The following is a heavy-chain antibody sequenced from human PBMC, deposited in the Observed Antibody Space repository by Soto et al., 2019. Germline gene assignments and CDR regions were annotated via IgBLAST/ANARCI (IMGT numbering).Heavy chain of an antibody. Sequence: ALRLSCVMSRVTFSNYALNWVRRAPGKGLEWVSSISGSGDTAYYADSVKGRFTISRDNSKNTLYLQMNSLRVEDTALYYCAKADYSYSWAPGDYWGQGTLVTVSS. D-gene: IGHD6-13*01. CDR2: ISGSGDTA. CDR1: RVTFSNYA. V-gene: IGHV3-23*01. CDR3: AKADYSYSWAPGDY. J-gene: IGHJ4*02.